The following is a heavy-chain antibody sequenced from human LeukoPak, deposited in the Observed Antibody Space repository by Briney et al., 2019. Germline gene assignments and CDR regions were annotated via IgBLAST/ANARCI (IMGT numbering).Heavy chain of an antibody. CDR3: ARVCRRYSSSFLPLFDY. Sequence: SETLSLTCAVYGGSFSGYYWGWIRQPPGKGLEWIGEINHSGSTNYNPSLKSRVTISVDTSKNQFSLKLSSVTAADTAVYYCARVCRRYSSSFLPLFDYWGQGTLVTVSS. D-gene: IGHD6-13*01. J-gene: IGHJ4*02. CDR2: INHSGST. CDR1: GGSFSGYY. V-gene: IGHV4-34*01.